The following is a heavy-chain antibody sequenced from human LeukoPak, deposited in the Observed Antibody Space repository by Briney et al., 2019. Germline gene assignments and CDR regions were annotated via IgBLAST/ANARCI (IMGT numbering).Heavy chain of an antibody. CDR1: GYTFTGYY. Sequence: ASVKVSCKASGYTFTGYYMHWVRQAPGQGLEWMGRINPNSGGTNYAQKFQGRVTMTRDTSISTAYMELSRLRSDDTAVHYCARVRKMGCSGGSCYYFDYWGQGTLVTVSS. CDR2: INPNSGGT. D-gene: IGHD2-15*01. J-gene: IGHJ4*02. V-gene: IGHV1-2*06. CDR3: ARVRKMGCSGGSCYYFDY.